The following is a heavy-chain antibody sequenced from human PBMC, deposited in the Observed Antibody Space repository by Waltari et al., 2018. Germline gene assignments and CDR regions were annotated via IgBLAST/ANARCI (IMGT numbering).Heavy chain of an antibody. CDR3: ARARQGVIRTYNWFDP. CDR2: SNTTTGTP. Sequence: QVQLVQSGSELKKPGASVKVSCKASGYTFTSYAMNWVRQAPGQGLEWMGWSNTTTGTPTYAQGFTGWFVFSLDTSVSTAYLQISSLKAEDTAVYYCARARQGVIRTYNWFDPWGQGTLVTVSS. CDR1: GYTFTSYA. D-gene: IGHD3-10*01. J-gene: IGHJ5*02. V-gene: IGHV7-4-1*02.